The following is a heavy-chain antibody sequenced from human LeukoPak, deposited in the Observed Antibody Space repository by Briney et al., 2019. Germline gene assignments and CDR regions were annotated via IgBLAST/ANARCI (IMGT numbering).Heavy chain of an antibody. CDR2: IWYDGSNK. D-gene: IGHD3-10*01. CDR3: ARTYYYGSGSYPNWFDP. CDR1: GFTFSSYG. V-gene: IGHV3-30*19. J-gene: IGHJ5*02. Sequence: GGSLRLSCAASGFTFSSYGMHWVRQAPGKGLEWVAVIWYDGSNKYYADSVKGRFTISRDNSKNTLYLQMNSLRAEDTAVYYCARTYYYGSGSYPNWFDPWGQGTLVTVSS.